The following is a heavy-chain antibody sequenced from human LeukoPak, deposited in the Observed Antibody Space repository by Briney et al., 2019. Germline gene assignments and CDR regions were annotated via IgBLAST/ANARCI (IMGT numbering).Heavy chain of an antibody. CDR2: ISVYNGDT. V-gene: IGHV1-18*01. J-gene: IGHJ3*02. CDR1: GYIFTNYG. Sequence: ASVKVSCKASGYIFTNYGISWVRQAPGQGLEWMGWISVYNGDTNYAQKLQGRVTMTTDTSTRTAYMDLRSLRSDDTAVYYCARDLIVGATLAGGHDAFDIWGQGTMVTVSS. D-gene: IGHD1-26*01. CDR3: ARDLIVGATLAGGHDAFDI.